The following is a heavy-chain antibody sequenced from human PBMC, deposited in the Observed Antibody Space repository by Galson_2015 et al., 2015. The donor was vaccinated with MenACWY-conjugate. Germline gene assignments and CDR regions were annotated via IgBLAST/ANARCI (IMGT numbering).Heavy chain of an antibody. J-gene: IGHJ4*02. Sequence: SLRLSCAASGFTFSGHAMSWVRQAPGKGLEWVSTLTGSGGTAYYADSVKGRFTISRDNSKNTLYLQMNSLRAEDKAVYYCAKGGSYWRDYFDYWGRGTLVTVSS. D-gene: IGHD1-26*01. V-gene: IGHV3-23*01. CDR2: LTGSGGTA. CDR1: GFTFSGHA. CDR3: AKGGSYWRDYFDY.